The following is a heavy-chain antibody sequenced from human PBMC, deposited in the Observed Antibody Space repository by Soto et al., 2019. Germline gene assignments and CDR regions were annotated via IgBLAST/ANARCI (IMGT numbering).Heavy chain of an antibody. J-gene: IGHJ6*02. V-gene: IGHV3-33*01. CDR1: GFTFSSYG. CDR3: ARARGDIVVVVAARNYYGMDV. Sequence: GSLRLSCAASGFTFSSYGMHWVRQAPGKGLEWVAVIWYDGSNKYYADSVKGRFTISRDNSKNTLYLQMNSLRAEDTAVYYCARARGDIVVVVAARNYYGMDVWGQGTTVTVSS. CDR2: IWYDGSNK. D-gene: IGHD2-15*01.